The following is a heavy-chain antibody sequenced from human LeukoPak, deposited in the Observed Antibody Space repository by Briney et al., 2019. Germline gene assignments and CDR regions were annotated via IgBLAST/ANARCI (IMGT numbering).Heavy chain of an antibody. J-gene: IGHJ3*02. Sequence: ASVKVSCKASGGTFSSYAISWVRQAPGQGLEWMGRINPNNGGTNYAQKFQGRVTMTRDMSMSTAYMELSRLRSVDTAVYYCAGEDNSSGYRPFDIWGQGTMVTVPS. CDR1: GGTFSSYA. CDR2: INPNNGGT. V-gene: IGHV1-2*06. D-gene: IGHD3-22*01. CDR3: AGEDNSSGYRPFDI.